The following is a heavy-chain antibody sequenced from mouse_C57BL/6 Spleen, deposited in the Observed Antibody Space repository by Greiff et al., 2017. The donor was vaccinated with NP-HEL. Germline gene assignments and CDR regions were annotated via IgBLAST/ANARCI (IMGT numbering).Heavy chain of an antibody. D-gene: IGHD2-1*01. V-gene: IGHV2-9-1*01. CDR3: ARNGAGNPGIFDV. CDR2: IWTGGGT. J-gene: IGHJ1*03. CDR1: GFSLTSYA. Sequence: VQGVESGPGLVAPSQCLSITCTVSGFSLTSYAISWVRQPPGKGLEWLGVIWTGGGTNYNSAHKTRLSISKDNPKSQAFLKMNSLQTDDTARYYCARNGAGNPGIFDVWGTGTTVTVSS.